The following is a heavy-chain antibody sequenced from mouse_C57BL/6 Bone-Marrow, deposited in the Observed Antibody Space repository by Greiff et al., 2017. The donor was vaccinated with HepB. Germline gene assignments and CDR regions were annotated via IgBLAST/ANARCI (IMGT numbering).Heavy chain of an antibody. CDR3: ARDPNFHDY. CDR2: ISDGGSYT. V-gene: IGHV5-4*01. CDR1: GFTFSSYA. J-gene: IGHJ2*01. Sequence: EVQVVESGGGLVKPGGSLKLSCAASGFTFSSYAMSWVRQTPEKRLEWVATISDGGSYTYYPDNVKGRFTISRDNAKNNLYLQMSHLKSEDTAMYYCARDPNFHDYWGQGTTLTVSS.